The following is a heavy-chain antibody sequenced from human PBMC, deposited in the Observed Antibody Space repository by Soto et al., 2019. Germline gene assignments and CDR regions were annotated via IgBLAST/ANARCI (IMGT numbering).Heavy chain of an antibody. CDR1: GSSIIGYY. CDR2: IHYSGSA. CDR3: ARGVGGSGLNWFDP. D-gene: IGHD6-19*01. Sequence: PSETLSLTCTFSGSSIIGYYWTWIRQSPERGLEWIGYIHYSGSANYNSSLNSRLTMSVDRSKSQFSMKLASVTAADTAVYYCARGVGGSGLNWFDPWGQGTLVTVSS. J-gene: IGHJ5*02. V-gene: IGHV4-59*12.